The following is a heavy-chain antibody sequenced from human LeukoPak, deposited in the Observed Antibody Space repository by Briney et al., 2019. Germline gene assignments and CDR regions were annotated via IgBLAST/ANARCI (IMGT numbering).Heavy chain of an antibody. D-gene: IGHD3-16*02. J-gene: IGHJ4*02. CDR1: GFTFSSYE. CDR2: ISSSGSTI. Sequence: PGGSLRLSCAASGFTFSSYEMNWVRQAPGKGLEWVSYISSSGSTIYYADSVKGRFTVSRDNAKNSLDLQMNSLRSEDTAVYYCVRDRGISFYFDYWGQGTLVTVSS. V-gene: IGHV3-48*03. CDR3: VRDRGISFYFDY.